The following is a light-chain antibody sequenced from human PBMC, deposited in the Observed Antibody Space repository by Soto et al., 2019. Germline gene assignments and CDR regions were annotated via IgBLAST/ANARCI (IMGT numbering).Light chain of an antibody. CDR1: SGHSSYA. V-gene: IGLV4-69*01. J-gene: IGLJ2*01. CDR2: LNSDGSH. CDR3: QTWGTGPLV. Sequence: QLVLTQSPSASASLGASVKLTCTLSSGHSSYAIAWHQQQPEKGPRYLMKLNSDGSHSKGDGIPDRFSGSSSGAERYLTISRLQSEDEADYYCQTWGTGPLVFGGGTKVTVL.